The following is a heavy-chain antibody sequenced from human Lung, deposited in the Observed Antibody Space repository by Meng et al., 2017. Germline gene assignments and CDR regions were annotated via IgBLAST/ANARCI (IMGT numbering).Heavy chain of an antibody. CDR2: IFYSGST. CDR3: ARFDISSSGRGDY. J-gene: IGHJ4*02. V-gene: IGHV4-4*02. Sequence: VQLEESGPGLVKPSGTRSRTCAVSGVSINSSTWWSWVRQTPGKGLEWFGEIFYSGSTNYNPPLESRVTISVDKSKNQFSLKVYSVTAADTATYYCARFDISSSGRGDYWGQGILVTVSS. CDR1: GVSINSSTW. D-gene: IGHD1-26*01.